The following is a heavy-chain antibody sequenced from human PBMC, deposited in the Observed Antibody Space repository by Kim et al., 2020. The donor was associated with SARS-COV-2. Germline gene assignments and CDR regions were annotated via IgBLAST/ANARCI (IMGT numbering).Heavy chain of an antibody. V-gene: IGHV3-33*01. CDR2: IWYDGSNK. J-gene: IGHJ6*02. CDR3: ARDSFYDFWSGYFPRTYYYYGMDV. D-gene: IGHD3-3*01. CDR1: GFTFSSYG. Sequence: GGSLRLSCAASGFTFSSYGMHWVRQAPGKGLEWVAVIWYDGSNKYYADSVKGRFTISRDNSKNTLYLQMNSLRAEDTAVYYCARDSFYDFWSGYFPRTYYYYGMDVWGQGTTVTVSS.